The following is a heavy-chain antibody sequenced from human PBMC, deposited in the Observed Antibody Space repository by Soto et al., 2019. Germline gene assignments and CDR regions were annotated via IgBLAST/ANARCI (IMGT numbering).Heavy chain of an antibody. CDR3: ARDQCDAFDI. V-gene: IGHV3-48*03. CDR1: GFPFTIYE. J-gene: IGHJ3*02. Sequence: GGSLRLSCAASGFPFTIYEMNLVRQAPGKGLEWVSYISSSVNTIYYADSVKGRFTISRVNAKSSLYLQMDSLRAEDTAVYYCARDQCDAFDIWGQGNMVTV. CDR2: ISSSVNTI. D-gene: IGHD6-19*01.